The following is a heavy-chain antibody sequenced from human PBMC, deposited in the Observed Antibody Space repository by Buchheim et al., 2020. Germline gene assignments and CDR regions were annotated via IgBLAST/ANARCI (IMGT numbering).Heavy chain of an antibody. J-gene: IGHJ4*02. V-gene: IGHV1-18*01. CDR3: ARHYPRVIGHFDY. CDR2: VSGYNGHT. Sequence: QVQLVQSAVEVKKPGASVKVSCKTSGYSFTNYGISWVRQAPGQGLEWVGWVSGYNGHTNHAQKFQGRVTMTTDTSTSTAYMELRSLRSDDTAVYYCARHYPRVIGHFDYWGQGTL. D-gene: IGHD3-22*01. CDR1: GYSFTNYG.